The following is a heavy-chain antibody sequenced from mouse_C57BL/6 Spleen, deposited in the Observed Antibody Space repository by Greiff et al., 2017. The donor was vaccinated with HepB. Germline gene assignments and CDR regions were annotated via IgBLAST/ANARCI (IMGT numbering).Heavy chain of an antibody. CDR2: IDPSDSYT. J-gene: IGHJ2*01. Sequence: VQLQQPGAELVMPGASVKLSCKASGYTFTSYWMHWVKQRPGQGLEWIGEIDPSDSYTNYNQKFKGKSTLTVDKSSSTAYMQLSSLTSEDSAVYYCASIQLRLLYYFDYWGQGTTLTVSS. D-gene: IGHD3-2*02. V-gene: IGHV1-69*01. CDR3: ASIQLRLLYYFDY. CDR1: GYTFTSYW.